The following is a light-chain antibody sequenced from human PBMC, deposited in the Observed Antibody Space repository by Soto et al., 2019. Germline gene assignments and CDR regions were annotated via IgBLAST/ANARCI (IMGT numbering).Light chain of an antibody. CDR1: QSLLHSNGYNY. J-gene: IGKJ1*01. Sequence: DIVMTQSPLSLPVTPGEPASISCRSSQSLLHSNGYNYLDWYLQKPGQSPQLLIYLGSNRASGAPDRFSGRGSGTDFTLKISRVEADDVGVYYCMQALQTPRTFGQGTKVEI. CDR2: LGS. CDR3: MQALQTPRT. V-gene: IGKV2-28*01.